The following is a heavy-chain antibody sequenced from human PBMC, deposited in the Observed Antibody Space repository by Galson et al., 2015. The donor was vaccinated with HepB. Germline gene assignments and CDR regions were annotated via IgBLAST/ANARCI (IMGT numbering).Heavy chain of an antibody. CDR3: ARGGYSSSSNWFDP. J-gene: IGHJ5*02. CDR1: GFTFSSYA. CDR2: ISYDGSNK. Sequence: SLRLSCAASGFTFSSYAMHWVRQAPGKGLEWVAVISYDGSNKYYADSVKGRFTISRDNSKNTLYLQMNSLRAEDTAVYYCARGGYSSSSNWFDPWGQGTLVTVSS. V-gene: IGHV3-30-3*01. D-gene: IGHD6-13*01.